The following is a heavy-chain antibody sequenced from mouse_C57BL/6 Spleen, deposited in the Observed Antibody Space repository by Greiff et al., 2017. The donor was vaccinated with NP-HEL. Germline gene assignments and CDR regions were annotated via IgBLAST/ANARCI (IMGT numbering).Heavy chain of an antibody. CDR2: ISSGSSTI. CDR1: GFTFSDYG. CDR3: ARIVTRRGFDY. Sequence: VQLKESGGGLVKPGGSLKLSCAASGFTFSDYGLHWVRQAPEKGLEWVAYISSGSSTISYAATVKGRFTISSDNAKNTLFLQMTRLRSEYTAMYYCARIVTRRGFDYWGKGTTLTVSS. J-gene: IGHJ2*01. V-gene: IGHV5-17*01. D-gene: IGHD2-12*01.